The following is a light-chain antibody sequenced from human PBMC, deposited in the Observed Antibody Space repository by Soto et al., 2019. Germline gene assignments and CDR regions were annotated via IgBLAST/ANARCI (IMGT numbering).Light chain of an antibody. Sequence: QSALTQPASVSGSPGQSITIPCTGTRSDVGSYNLVSWYQQHPGQAPKLIIYEVTKRPSGVSFRLSGSKSGNTASLTISGLQAEDEADYCCAAWDDSLNEYVFGDGTKVTVL. V-gene: IGLV2-23*02. CDR2: EVT. CDR1: RSDVGSYNL. J-gene: IGLJ1*01. CDR3: AAWDDSLNEYV.